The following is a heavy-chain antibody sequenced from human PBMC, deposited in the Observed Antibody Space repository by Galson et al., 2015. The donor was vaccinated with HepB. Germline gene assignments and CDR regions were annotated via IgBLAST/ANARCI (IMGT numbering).Heavy chain of an antibody. V-gene: IGHV3-30-3*01. D-gene: IGHD3-22*01. CDR2: ISYDGINK. Sequence: SLRLSCAASGFTFSTYAMHWVRQAPGKGLEWVAGISYDGINKYYADSVKGRFTTSRDNVKNTLYLQMNSLRAEDTAVYYCARETNYYDSSGSPGWFDPWGQGILVTVSS. CDR3: ARETNYYDSSGSPGWFDP. J-gene: IGHJ5*02. CDR1: GFTFSTYA.